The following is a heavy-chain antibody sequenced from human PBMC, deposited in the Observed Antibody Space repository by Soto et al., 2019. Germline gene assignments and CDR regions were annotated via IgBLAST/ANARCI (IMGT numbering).Heavy chain of an antibody. J-gene: IGHJ6*03. CDR3: ARGTYYFYMDV. CDR1: AGPIGRGFYY. CDR2: IYSRGNT. Sequence: QVQLQESGPGLVKPSQTLSLTCTVSAGPIGRGFYYWSWIRQHPGKGLEWIGYIYSRGNTYYNPSLKSRVTISLDTSDNQFSLTLSSVTAADTAVYYCARGTYYFYMDVWGKGTTVTVSS. V-gene: IGHV4-31*03.